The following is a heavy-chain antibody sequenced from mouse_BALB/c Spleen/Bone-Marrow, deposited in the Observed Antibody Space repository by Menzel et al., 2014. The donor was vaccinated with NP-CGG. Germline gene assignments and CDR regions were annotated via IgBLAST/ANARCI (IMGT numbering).Heavy chain of an antibody. D-gene: IGHD4-1*01. CDR2: IDPANGNT. V-gene: IGHV14-3*02. CDR3: ARWEYYAMDY. CDR1: GFNIKDTY. Sequence: EVQLQQSGAELVKPGASVKLSCTASGFNIKDTYMHWVKQRPEQGLEWIGRIDPANGNTKYDPKFQCKATITADTSSNTAYLQLSSLTSEDTAVYYCARWEYYAMDYWGQGTSVTGSS. J-gene: IGHJ4*01.